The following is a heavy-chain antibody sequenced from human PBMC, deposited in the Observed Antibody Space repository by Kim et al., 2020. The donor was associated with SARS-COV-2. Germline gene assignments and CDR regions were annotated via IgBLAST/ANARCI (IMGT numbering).Heavy chain of an antibody. Sequence: GGSLRLSCAASGFTFYSYAMSWVRQAPGKGLEWVSAISGSGGGTYYADSVKGRFTISRDNSKDTLYLQMNSLRAEDTAVYYCAKDRTTVTTTWYFDLWGRGTLVTVSS. J-gene: IGHJ2*01. V-gene: IGHV3-23*01. CDR1: GFTFYSYA. CDR2: ISGSGGGT. D-gene: IGHD4-17*01. CDR3: AKDRTTVTTTWYFDL.